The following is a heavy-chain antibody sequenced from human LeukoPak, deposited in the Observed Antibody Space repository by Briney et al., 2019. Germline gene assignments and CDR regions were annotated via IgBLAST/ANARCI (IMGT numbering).Heavy chain of an antibody. CDR2: INPNSGGT. CDR1: GYTFTGYY. V-gene: IGHV1-2*04. D-gene: IGHD4-17*01. J-gene: IGHJ6*02. Sequence: GASVNVSCKASGYTFTGYYMHWVRQAPGQGLEWMGWINPNSGGTNYAQKFQGWVTMTRDTSISTAYMELSRLRSDDTAVYYCARESPYVYGDYSNGMDVWGQGTTVTVSS. CDR3: ARESPYVYGDYSNGMDV.